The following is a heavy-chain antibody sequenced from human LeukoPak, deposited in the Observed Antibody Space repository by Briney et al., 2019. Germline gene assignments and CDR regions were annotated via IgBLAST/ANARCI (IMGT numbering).Heavy chain of an antibody. CDR2: INHSGST. V-gene: IGHV4-34*01. CDR1: GGSFSDYY. Sequence: PSETLSLTCTVYGGSFSDYYWSWIRQPPGKGLEWIGEINHSGSTNYNPSLKSRVTISVDTSKNQFSLKLSSVTAADTAVYYCARGSGSYYVSYFDYWGQGTLVTVSS. J-gene: IGHJ4*02. D-gene: IGHD1-26*01. CDR3: ARGSGSYYVSYFDY.